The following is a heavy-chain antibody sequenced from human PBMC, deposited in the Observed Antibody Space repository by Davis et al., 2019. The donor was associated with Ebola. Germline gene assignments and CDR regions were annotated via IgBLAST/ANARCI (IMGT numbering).Heavy chain of an antibody. Sequence: GESLKISCAASGFTFSGSAMHWVRQASGKGLEWVGRIRSKANSYATAYAASVKGRFTISRDDSKNTAYLQMNSLKTEDTAVYYCTGVESSGWSDYWGQGTLVTVSS. CDR1: GFTFSGSA. D-gene: IGHD6-19*01. V-gene: IGHV3-73*01. J-gene: IGHJ4*02. CDR3: TGVESSGWSDY. CDR2: IRSKANSYAT.